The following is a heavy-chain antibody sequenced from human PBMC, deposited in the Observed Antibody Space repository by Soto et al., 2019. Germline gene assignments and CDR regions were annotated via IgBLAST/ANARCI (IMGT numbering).Heavy chain of an antibody. Sequence: QVQLQESGPGLVKPSQTLSLTCTVSGGSISSGGYYWSWIRQHPGKGLEWIGYIYYSGSTYYNPSLKSRVTRSVDTSKNQFSLKLSSVTAADTAVYYCAGTDSSSWTNTRYGMDVWGQGTTVTVSS. CDR1: GGSISSGGYY. CDR3: AGTDSSSWTNTRYGMDV. CDR2: IYYSGST. J-gene: IGHJ6*02. D-gene: IGHD6-13*01. V-gene: IGHV4-31*03.